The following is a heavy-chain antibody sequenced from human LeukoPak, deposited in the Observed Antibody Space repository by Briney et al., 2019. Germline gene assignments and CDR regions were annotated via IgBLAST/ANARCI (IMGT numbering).Heavy chain of an antibody. CDR2: ISGSSNYI. Sequence: GGSLRLSCAASGFPFSSYSMDWVRQAPGKGLEWVSSISGSSNYIFYADSVRGRFTISRDNAKNSLFLQMNSLRAEDTAVYYCARGGIAAAGPVDYWGQGTLVTVSS. D-gene: IGHD6-13*01. V-gene: IGHV3-21*01. CDR3: ARGGIAAAGPVDY. CDR1: GFPFSSYS. J-gene: IGHJ4*02.